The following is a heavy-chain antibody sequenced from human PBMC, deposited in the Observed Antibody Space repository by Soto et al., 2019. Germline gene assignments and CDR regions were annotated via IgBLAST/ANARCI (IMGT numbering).Heavy chain of an antibody. D-gene: IGHD6-19*01. Sequence: EVQLVESGGGLVQPGGSLRLSCAASGFTFSSYEMNWVRQAPGKGLEWVSYISSSGSTIYYADSVKGRFTIFRDNAKNSLYLQMNSLRAEDTAVYYCARDRRVAGTRWFDPWGQGTLVTVSS. CDR1: GFTFSSYE. CDR2: ISSSGSTI. CDR3: ARDRRVAGTRWFDP. J-gene: IGHJ5*02. V-gene: IGHV3-48*03.